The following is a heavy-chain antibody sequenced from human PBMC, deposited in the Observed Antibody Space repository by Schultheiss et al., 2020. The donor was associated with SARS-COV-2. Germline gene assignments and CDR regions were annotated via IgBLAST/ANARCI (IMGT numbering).Heavy chain of an antibody. J-gene: IGHJ6*03. Sequence: SQTLSLTCAVYGGSFSGYYWSWIRQPPGKGLEWIGEINHSGSTNYNPSLKSRVTMSLDTSKNQFSLKLSSVTAADTAVYYCASGRRGNYDFWSGYPRYMDVWGKGTTVTVSS. CDR1: GGSFSGYY. CDR3: ASGRRGNYDFWSGYPRYMDV. D-gene: IGHD3-3*01. V-gene: IGHV4-34*01. CDR2: INHSGST.